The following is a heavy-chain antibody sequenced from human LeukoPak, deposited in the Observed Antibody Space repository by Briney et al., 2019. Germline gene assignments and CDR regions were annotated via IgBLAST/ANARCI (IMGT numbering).Heavy chain of an antibody. CDR2: IGSSSSYI. D-gene: IGHD6-13*01. CDR3: ARVKAAAGTGYMDV. Sequence: GGSLRLSCAASGFTFSSYSMNWVRQAPGKGLEWVSSIGSSSSYIYYADSVKGRFTISRDNAKNSLYLQMNSLRAEDTAVYYCARVKAAAGTGYMDVWGKGTTVTVSS. J-gene: IGHJ6*03. V-gene: IGHV3-21*01. CDR1: GFTFSSYS.